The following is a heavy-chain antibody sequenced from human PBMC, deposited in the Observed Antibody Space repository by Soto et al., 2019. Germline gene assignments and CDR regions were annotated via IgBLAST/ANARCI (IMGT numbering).Heavy chain of an antibody. J-gene: IGHJ5*02. CDR3: ARELGWLVPNWFDP. V-gene: IGHV4-59*01. CDR2: IYYSGST. Sequence: SETLSLTCTVSGGSISSYYWSWIRQPPGKGLEWIGYIYYSGSTNYNPSLKSRVTISVDTSKNQFSLKLSSVTAADTAVYYCARELGWLVPNWFDPWGQGTLVTVSS. D-gene: IGHD6-19*01. CDR1: GGSISSYY.